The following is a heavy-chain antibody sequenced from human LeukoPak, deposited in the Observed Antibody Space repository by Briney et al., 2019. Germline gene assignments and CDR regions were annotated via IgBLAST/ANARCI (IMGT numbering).Heavy chain of an antibody. D-gene: IGHD6-13*01. J-gene: IGHJ1*01. V-gene: IGHV4-30-2*01. CDR2: IYHSGST. Sequence: SETLSLTCAVSGGSISSGGYSWSWIRQPPGKGLEWIGYIYHSGSTYYNPSLKSRVTISVDRSKNQFSLKLSSVTAADTPVYYCARGSSSFQHWGQGTLVTVSS. CDR3: ARGSSSFQH. CDR1: GGSISSGGYS.